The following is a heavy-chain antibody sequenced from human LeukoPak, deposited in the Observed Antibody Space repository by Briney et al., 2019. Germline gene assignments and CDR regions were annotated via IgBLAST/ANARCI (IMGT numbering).Heavy chain of an antibody. D-gene: IGHD1-26*01. J-gene: IGHJ4*02. CDR1: GGSISSSNW. CDR2: IWHSGIT. CDR3: ARVRSGSYFGRGYFDY. Sequence: SETLSLTCAVSGGSISSSNWWSWVRQPPGKGLEWIGEIWHSGITNFNPSLKSRLTMSVDKSKNQFSLKLSFVTAADTAVYYCARVRSGSYFGRGYFDYWGQGTLVTVSS. V-gene: IGHV4-4*02.